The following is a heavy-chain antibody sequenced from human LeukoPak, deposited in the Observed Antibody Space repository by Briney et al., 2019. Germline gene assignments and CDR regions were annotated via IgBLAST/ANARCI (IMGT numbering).Heavy chain of an antibody. V-gene: IGHV4-39*01. D-gene: IGHD1-26*01. J-gene: IGHJ4*02. CDR1: GGSISSPTYY. CDR3: ARQVYSGTHYFDY. CDR2: IHYSGST. Sequence: SETLSLTCTVSGGSISSPTYYWAWIRQPPGQELEWIKTIHYSGSTYYNPSLKSRVTISVDTSKNQFSLRLSSVTAADTAVYYCARQVYSGTHYFDYWGQGTLVTVSS.